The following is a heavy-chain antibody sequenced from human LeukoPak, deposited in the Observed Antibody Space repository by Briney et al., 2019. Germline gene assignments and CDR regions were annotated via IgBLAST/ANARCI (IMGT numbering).Heavy chain of an antibody. J-gene: IGHJ4*02. CDR2: IYYSGST. CDR1: GGSISSSSYY. Sequence: SETLSLTCTVSGGSISSSSYYWGWIRQPPGKGLEWIGSIYYSGSTYYNPSLKSRVTISVDTSKNQFSLKLSSVTAADTAVYYCASGTYDFWSGRAQPVDYWGQGTLVTVSS. D-gene: IGHD3-3*01. CDR3: ASGTYDFWSGRAQPVDY. V-gene: IGHV4-39*01.